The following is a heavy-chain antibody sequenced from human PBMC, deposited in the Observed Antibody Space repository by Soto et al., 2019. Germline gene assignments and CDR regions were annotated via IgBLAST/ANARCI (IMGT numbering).Heavy chain of an antibody. D-gene: IGHD1-1*01. Sequence: GASVKVSCKASGYNFNTYAIHWVRQAPGQRLEWMGWISAGISITKYSQKFQGRVTISRDTSASTAYLELRSLTSEDTAVYYCARQMCIQLWPLNFDYWGQGTLVTVSS. CDR2: ISAGISIT. CDR3: ARQMCIQLWPLNFDY. J-gene: IGHJ4*02. V-gene: IGHV1-3*01. CDR1: GYNFNTYA.